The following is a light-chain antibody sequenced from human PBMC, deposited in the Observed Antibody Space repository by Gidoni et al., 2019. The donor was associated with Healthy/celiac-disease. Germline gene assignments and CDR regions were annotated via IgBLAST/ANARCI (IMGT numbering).Light chain of an antibody. CDR2: RDS. J-gene: IGLJ2*01. CDR3: QVWDSSTVV. CDR1: NIGSKN. Sequence: SYELTQPLSVSVALGQTARITCGGNNIGSKNVHWYQQKPGQAPVLFIYRDSNRPSGIPERFSGSNSGNTATLTISRAQAGDEADYYCQVWDSSTVVFGGGTKLTVL. V-gene: IGLV3-9*01.